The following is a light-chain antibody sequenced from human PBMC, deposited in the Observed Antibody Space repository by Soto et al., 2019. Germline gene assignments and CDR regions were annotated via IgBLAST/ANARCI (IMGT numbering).Light chain of an antibody. Sequence: QSALTQPASVSGSPGQSITISCTGTSSDVGGYNYVSWYQQHPRKAPKLIIYEVSNRPAGVSNRFSGSKSGHTASLTISGLQSEDEADYFCTSYTSSSTLDVFGTGTKVTVL. CDR3: TSYTSSSTLDV. CDR1: SSDVGGYNY. J-gene: IGLJ1*01. CDR2: EVS. V-gene: IGLV2-14*01.